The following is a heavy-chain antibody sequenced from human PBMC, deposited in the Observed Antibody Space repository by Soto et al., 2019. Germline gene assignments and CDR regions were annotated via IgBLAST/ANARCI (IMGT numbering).Heavy chain of an antibody. V-gene: IGHV2-5*02. CDR1: GFSLSTSGVG. CDR2: IYWDDDK. Sequence: SGPTLVNPTQTLTLTCTFSGFSLSTSGVGVGWIRQPPVKALEWLALIYWDDDKRYSPSLKSRLTITKDTSKNQVVLTMTNMDPVDTATYYCARTYYDFWSGYRADYYYGMDVWGQGTTVTVSS. CDR3: ARTYYDFWSGYRADYYYGMDV. D-gene: IGHD3-3*01. J-gene: IGHJ6*02.